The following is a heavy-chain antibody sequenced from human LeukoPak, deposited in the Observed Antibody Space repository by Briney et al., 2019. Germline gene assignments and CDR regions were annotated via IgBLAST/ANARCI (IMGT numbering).Heavy chain of an antibody. V-gene: IGHV5-51*01. CDR1: GYSFTSYW. Sequence: PGESLKISCKGSGYSFTSYWIGWVRQMPGKGLEWMGIIYPGDSDTRYSPSFQGQVTISADKSISTAYLQWSSLKASDTAMYYCARHNPPPDGDYSSPNYYYYGMDVWGQGTTVTVSS. CDR3: ARHNPPPDGDYSSPNYYYYGMDV. D-gene: IGHD4-17*01. CDR2: IYPGDSDT. J-gene: IGHJ6*02.